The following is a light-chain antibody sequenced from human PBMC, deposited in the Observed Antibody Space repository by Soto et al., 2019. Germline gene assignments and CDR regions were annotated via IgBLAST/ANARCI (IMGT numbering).Light chain of an antibody. CDR2: EGS. J-gene: IGLJ1*01. CDR1: SSDVGSYNL. Sequence: SALTQPASVSGSPGHSITLSCTGTSSDVGSYNLVSWYQQHPGKAPKLMIYEGSKRPSGVSNRFSGSKSGNTASLTISGLQAEDEADYYCCSYAGSPYVFGTGTKVTVL. CDR3: CSYAGSPYV. V-gene: IGLV2-23*01.